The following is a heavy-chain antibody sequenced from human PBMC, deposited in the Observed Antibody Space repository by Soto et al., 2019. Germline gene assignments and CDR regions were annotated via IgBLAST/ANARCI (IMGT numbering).Heavy chain of an antibody. CDR3: AKDLDCSSTSCSSWFDP. J-gene: IGHJ5*02. Sequence: CAASGFSVSSYGMHWVRQAPGKGLEWVAVISYDGSNKYYADSVKGRFTISRDNSKNTLYLQMNSLRAEDTAVYYCAKDLDCSSTSCSSWFDPWGQGTLVTVSS. CDR1: GFSVSSYG. V-gene: IGHV3-30*18. CDR2: ISYDGSNK. D-gene: IGHD2-2*01.